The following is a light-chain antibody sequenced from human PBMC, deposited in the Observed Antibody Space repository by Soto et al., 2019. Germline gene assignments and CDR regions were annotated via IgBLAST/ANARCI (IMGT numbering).Light chain of an antibody. J-gene: IGKJ4*02. V-gene: IGKV3-20*01. CDR3: QQYNTYPLT. Sequence: EIGLTQSQDTLSLSPGERATLSSMASQTVTSGYLARCQKKPGQAPRLLMYGVSTGATGIPDRFSGSGSGTDFTLTNSSLLPSEYATYYCQQYNTYPLTCGGGTRVEI. CDR2: GVS. CDR1: QTVTSGY.